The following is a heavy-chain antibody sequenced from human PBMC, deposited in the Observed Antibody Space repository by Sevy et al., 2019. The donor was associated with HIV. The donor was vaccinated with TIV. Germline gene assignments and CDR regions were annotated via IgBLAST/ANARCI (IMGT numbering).Heavy chain of an antibody. J-gene: IGHJ4*02. CDR1: GGSISSYY. D-gene: IGHD5-12*01. CDR3: ARARSGYDLYYFDY. CDR2: IYYSGST. V-gene: IGHV4-59*01. Sequence: SETLSLTCTVSGGSISSYYWSWIRQPPGKGLEGIGYIYYSGSTNYNPSLKSRVTISVDTSKNQFSLKLSSVTAADTAVYYCARARSGYDLYYFDYWGQGTLVTVSS.